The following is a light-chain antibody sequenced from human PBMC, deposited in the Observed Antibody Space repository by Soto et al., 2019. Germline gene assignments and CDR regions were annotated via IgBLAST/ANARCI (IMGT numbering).Light chain of an antibody. Sequence: QSALTQPASVSASPGQSTSISCTGTSNDVGAFDYVSWYQQHPGKAPKLIIFEVFNRPSGVSTRFSGSKSGSTASLTISGLQAEDEADYFCSSYTTNNGHVFGGGTKVTVL. CDR3: SSYTTNNGHV. CDR1: SNDVGAFDY. J-gene: IGLJ2*01. V-gene: IGLV2-14*01. CDR2: EVF.